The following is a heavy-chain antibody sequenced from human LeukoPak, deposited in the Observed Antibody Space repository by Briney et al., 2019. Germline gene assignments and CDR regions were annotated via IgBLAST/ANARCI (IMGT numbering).Heavy chain of an antibody. Sequence: PSETLSLTCTVSGGSISSYYWSWIRQPPGKGLEWIGYIYYSGSTNYNPSLKSRVTISVDTSKNQFSLKLSSVTAADTAVYYCAREWPVYYYYYYMDVWGKGTTVTVSS. CDR3: AREWPVYYYYYYMDV. J-gene: IGHJ6*03. CDR1: GGSISSYY. D-gene: IGHD6-19*01. V-gene: IGHV4-59*01. CDR2: IYYSGST.